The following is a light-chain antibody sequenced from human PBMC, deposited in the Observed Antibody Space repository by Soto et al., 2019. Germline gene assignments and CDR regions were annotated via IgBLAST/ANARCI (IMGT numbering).Light chain of an antibody. CDR2: AAS. V-gene: IGKV1-39*01. CDR3: QQSYSTPPT. J-gene: IGKJ4*01. CDR1: QSIISY. Sequence: DIQMTQSPSSLSASVGDRVTITGRASQSIISYLNWYQQKPGKATKLLIYAASSLQSGVPSRFSGSGSGTDFTLTISSLQPEDFATYYCQQSYSTPPTFGGGTKVEIK.